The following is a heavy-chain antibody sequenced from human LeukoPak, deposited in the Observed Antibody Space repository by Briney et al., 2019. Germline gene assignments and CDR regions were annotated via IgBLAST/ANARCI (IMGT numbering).Heavy chain of an antibody. V-gene: IGHV1-2*02. CDR3: AREYGSGSYYRNYYMDV. CDR2: INPNSGGT. CDR1: GYTFTGYY. D-gene: IGHD3-10*01. Sequence: ASVKVSCKASGYTFTGYYMHWVRRAPGQGLEWMGWINPNSGGTNYAQKFQGRVTMTRDTSISTAYMELSRLRSDDTAVYYCAREYGSGSYYRNYYMDVWGKGTTVTISS. J-gene: IGHJ6*03.